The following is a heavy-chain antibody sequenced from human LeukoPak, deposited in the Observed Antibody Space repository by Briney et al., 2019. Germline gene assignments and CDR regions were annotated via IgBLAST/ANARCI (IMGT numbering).Heavy chain of an antibody. D-gene: IGHD6-13*01. CDR1: GYTFTYYY. CDR3: AGYTNNWYLGGY. J-gene: IGHJ4*02. V-gene: IGHV1-2*02. Sequence: ASVKVSCKASGYTFTYYYTHWVRQAPGQGLEWMGWINPNSGGTNYAQKFQGRVTMTRDTSINTAYMELNRLRSDDTALYYCAGYTNNWYLGGYWGQGTLVTVSS. CDR2: INPNSGGT.